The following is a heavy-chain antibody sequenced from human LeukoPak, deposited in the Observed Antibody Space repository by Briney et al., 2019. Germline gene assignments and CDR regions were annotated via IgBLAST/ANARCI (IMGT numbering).Heavy chain of an antibody. Sequence: TLSLTCTVSGGSISSGGYYWSWLRQHAGTGLECIGYIYYSGSTYYNPSLKSRATISVDTSKNQFSLKLSSVTAADTAVYYCAREVGDSSGYYYDYWGRGTLVTVSS. CDR2: IYYSGST. CDR3: AREVGDSSGYYYDY. CDR1: GGSISSGGYY. J-gene: IGHJ4*02. D-gene: IGHD3-22*01. V-gene: IGHV4-31*03.